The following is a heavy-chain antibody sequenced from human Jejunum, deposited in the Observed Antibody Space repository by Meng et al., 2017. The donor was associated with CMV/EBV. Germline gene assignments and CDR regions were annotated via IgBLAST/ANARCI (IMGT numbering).Heavy chain of an antibody. V-gene: IGHV1-2*02. CDR2: INPKNGGT. D-gene: IGHD3-9*01. Sequence: QGLLVQSGAEVKKPGASVKVSCKAAGYTFTDYYIHWLRQAPGQGPEWLGWINPKNGGTNSAQRFKGRVTMTSDTSISTAYMELSRLRSDDTAVYYCARDLEMMLTAYYYWGQGTLVTVSS. CDR1: GYTFTDYY. J-gene: IGHJ4*02. CDR3: ARDLEMMLTAYYY.